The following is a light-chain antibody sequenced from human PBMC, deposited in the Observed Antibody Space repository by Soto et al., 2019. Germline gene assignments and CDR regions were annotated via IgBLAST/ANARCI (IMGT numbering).Light chain of an antibody. CDR1: QSVRNY. Sequence: VLTQAPATLSWSPGETATLSGSASQSVRNYLAWYKQKPGQAPRLLIYGASTRATGISAKFSGSGSGTDFTLTISSMQAEDVAVYYCQQYYSNPTFGQGTNVDIK. J-gene: IGKJ1*01. V-gene: IGKV3D-15*01. CDR2: GAS. CDR3: QQYYSNPT.